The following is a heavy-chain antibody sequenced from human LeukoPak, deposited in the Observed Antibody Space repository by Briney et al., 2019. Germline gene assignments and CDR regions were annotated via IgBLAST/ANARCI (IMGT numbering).Heavy chain of an antibody. CDR1: GFTFSSYW. CDR3: AKEGGNGDYFDY. D-gene: IGHD4-23*01. Sequence: GSLRLSCAGSGFTFSSYWMNWVRQAPGKGLEWVANINRDGGETYCVDSVKGRFTISRDNSKNTLDLEMNSLRGEDTAVYYCAKEGGNGDYFDYWGQGTLVTVSS. CDR2: INRDGGET. J-gene: IGHJ4*02. V-gene: IGHV3-7*01.